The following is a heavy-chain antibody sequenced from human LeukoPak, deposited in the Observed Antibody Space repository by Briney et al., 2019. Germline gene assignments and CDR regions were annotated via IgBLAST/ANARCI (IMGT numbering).Heavy chain of an antibody. CDR1: GFSFSNHG. CDR2: IWDDGNNK. V-gene: IGHV3-33*01. D-gene: IGHD3-10*01. J-gene: IGHJ5*02. CDR3: ARDSYQDYYGRFDP. Sequence: GGSLRLSCAASGFSFSNHGMHWVRQAPGKRLEWVAVIWDDGNNKRYANSVNGRFTISGDNSENTLYLQMNGLTAEDTAMYYCARDSYQDYYGRFDPWGQGILVIVSS.